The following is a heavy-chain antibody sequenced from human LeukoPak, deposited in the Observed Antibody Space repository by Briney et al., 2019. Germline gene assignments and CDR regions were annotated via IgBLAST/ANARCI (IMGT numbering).Heavy chain of an antibody. CDR1: GFSFSDYY. V-gene: IGHV3-11*01. D-gene: IGHD2-15*01. J-gene: IGHJ4*02. Sequence: GGSLRLSCAASGFSFSDYYMSWIRQAPGKGLEWVSCISSSAGTKYYADSVKGRFTISRDNAKNSLYLQMNSLKTEDTALYYCTKLTLFLLCDYWGQGTLVTVSS. CDR3: TKLTLFLLCDY. CDR2: ISSSAGTK.